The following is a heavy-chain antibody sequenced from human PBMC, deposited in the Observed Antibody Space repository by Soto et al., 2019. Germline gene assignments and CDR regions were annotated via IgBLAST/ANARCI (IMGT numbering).Heavy chain of an antibody. Sequence: SVKVSCKASGFTFTSSAVQWVRQARGQRLEWIGWIVVGSGNTNYAQKFQERVTITRDMSTSTAYMELSSLRSEDTAVYYCAAVNSGSQGGGFAFDIWGQGXMVTVSS. CDR3: AAVNSGSQGGGFAFDI. D-gene: IGHD1-26*01. V-gene: IGHV1-58*01. J-gene: IGHJ3*02. CDR2: IVVGSGNT. CDR1: GFTFTSSA.